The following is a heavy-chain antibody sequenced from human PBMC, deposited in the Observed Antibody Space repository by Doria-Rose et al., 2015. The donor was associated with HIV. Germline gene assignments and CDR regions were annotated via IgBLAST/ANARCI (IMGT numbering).Heavy chain of an antibody. D-gene: IGHD3-10*01. V-gene: IGHV3-21*01. J-gene: IGHJ4*02. Sequence: EGQLLESGGGLVRPGGSLRLSCATSGFTFSSNRLTWVGQAPGKGLDWVSSMSSTSAYINYADSVRGRSTISRDNARNSLYLQMDSLRAEDTAIYYCATGVTLDYWGQGTLVTVSS. CDR3: ATGVTLDY. CDR1: GFTFSSNR. CDR2: MSSTSAYI.